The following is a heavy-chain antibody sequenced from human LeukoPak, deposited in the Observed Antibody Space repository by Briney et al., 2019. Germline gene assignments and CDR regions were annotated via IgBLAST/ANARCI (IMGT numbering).Heavy chain of an antibody. Sequence: ETSETLSLTCTVSGGSISSYYWSWIRQPPGKGLEWIGYIYYSGSTNYNPSLKSRVTISVDTSKNQFSLKLSSVTAADTAVYYCARYSSYDYFDYWGQRTLVTVSS. CDR3: ARYSSYDYFDY. CDR2: IYYSGST. J-gene: IGHJ4*02. CDR1: GGSISSYY. V-gene: IGHV4-59*01. D-gene: IGHD3-10*01.